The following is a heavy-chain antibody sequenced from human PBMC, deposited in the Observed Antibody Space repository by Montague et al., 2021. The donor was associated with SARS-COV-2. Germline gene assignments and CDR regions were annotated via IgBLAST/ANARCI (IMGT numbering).Heavy chain of an antibody. CDR2: IYYSGNT. D-gene: IGHD2-8*02. CDR1: GGSISSYY. Sequence: SETLSLTCTVSGGSISSYYWSWIRQPPGKGLEWIGYIYYSGNTNYNPSLKSRVTISVDTSKNQFSLKLSSVTAADTAVYYCAGVEGGGVIDYWGQGTLVTVSS. CDR3: AGVEGGGVIDY. J-gene: IGHJ4*02. V-gene: IGHV4-59*01.